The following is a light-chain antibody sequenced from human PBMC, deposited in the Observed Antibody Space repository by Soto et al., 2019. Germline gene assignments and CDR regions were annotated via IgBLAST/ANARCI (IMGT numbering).Light chain of an antibody. CDR1: QSISSW. CDR2: KAS. V-gene: IGKV1-5*03. Sequence: DIQVTQSPSTLSAFIEDRVAVTCRASQSISSWLAWYQQKPGKAPKLLIYKASSLESGVPSRFSGSGSGTEFTLTISSLQPDDFATYYCQQYNSYSRTFGQGTKVDIK. CDR3: QQYNSYSRT. J-gene: IGKJ1*01.